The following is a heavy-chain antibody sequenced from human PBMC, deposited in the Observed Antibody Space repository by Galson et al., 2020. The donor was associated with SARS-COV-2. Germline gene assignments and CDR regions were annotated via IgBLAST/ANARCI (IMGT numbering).Heavy chain of an antibody. CDR3: ARGGSRPIMVFDYYYFYIDV. CDR2: ISHSGST. J-gene: IGHJ6*03. CDR1: GGSFSDYS. D-gene: IGHD2-8*01. V-gene: IGHV4-34*01. Sequence: SQTLSLTCAVYGGSFSDYSWTWVRQPPGKGLEWIGEISHSGSTNYSPSLKSRVFMSVDTSKNQFSLKLRSVTAADTAVYYCARGGSRPIMVFDYYYFYIDVWGKGTTVTVSS.